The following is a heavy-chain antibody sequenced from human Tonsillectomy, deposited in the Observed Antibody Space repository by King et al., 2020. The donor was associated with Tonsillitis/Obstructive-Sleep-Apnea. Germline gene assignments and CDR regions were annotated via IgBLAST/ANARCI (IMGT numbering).Heavy chain of an antibody. CDR2: TTGSGDIT. CDR1: RFAFSDYA. CDR3: ARAAGSSASTFRFDY. D-gene: IGHD6-25*01. J-gene: IGHJ4*02. Sequence: VQLVESGGGLVQPGGSLRLSCAASRFAFSDYAINWVRQAPGKGLEWVSATTGSGDITYYAAAVKGRFSISRDNSKNTLYLQMNSLRVEDTALYYCARAAGSSASTFRFDYWGQGTLVTVSS. V-gene: IGHV3-23*04.